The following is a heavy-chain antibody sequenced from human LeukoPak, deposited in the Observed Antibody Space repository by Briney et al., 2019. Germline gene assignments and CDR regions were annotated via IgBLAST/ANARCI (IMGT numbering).Heavy chain of an antibody. V-gene: IGHV4-30-4*01. J-gene: IGHJ5*02. CDR2: IYYSGST. D-gene: IGHD1-7*01. Sequence: SETLSLTCTVSGGSISCGDCFWSWIRQPPGKGLEWIGNIYYSGSTYYNPSLKSRVTISVDTSKNQFSLKLSSVTAADTAVYYCARVSQSLDTGTTAWDWFDPWGQGTLVTVSS. CDR1: GGSISCGDCF. CDR3: ARVSQSLDTGTTAWDWFDP.